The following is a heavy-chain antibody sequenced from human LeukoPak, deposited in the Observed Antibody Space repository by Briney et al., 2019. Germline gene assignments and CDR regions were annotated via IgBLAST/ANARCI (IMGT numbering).Heavy chain of an antibody. J-gene: IGHJ4*02. CDR1: GFTFSNTW. V-gene: IGHV3-15*01. D-gene: IGHD6-13*01. Sequence: KPGGSLRLSCAASGFTFSNTWMSWVRQAPGKGLEWVGRIKNKTDGGTTDYAAPVRGRFTISRDDSKNTLYLQMNSLKTEDTAVYYCTTGLRAADTNWGLGTQVTVSS. CDR3: TTGLRAADTN. CDR2: IKNKTDGGTT.